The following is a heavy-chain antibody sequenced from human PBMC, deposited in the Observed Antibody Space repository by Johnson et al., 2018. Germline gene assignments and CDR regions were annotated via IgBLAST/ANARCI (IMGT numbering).Heavy chain of an antibody. Sequence: QVQLQESGPGLVKXSETXSLXCTVSGDSISSYSWSWIRQPPGKGLEWMGHIFYRGGTIYNPSLKSRITISGDTSRNQFSLKLSSVTAADPAVYYCATARGDGVARGMDVWGQGTTVTVSS. CDR3: ATARGDGVARGMDV. CDR1: GDSISSYS. J-gene: IGHJ6*02. V-gene: IGHV4-59*01. CDR2: IFYRGGT. D-gene: IGHD3-10*01.